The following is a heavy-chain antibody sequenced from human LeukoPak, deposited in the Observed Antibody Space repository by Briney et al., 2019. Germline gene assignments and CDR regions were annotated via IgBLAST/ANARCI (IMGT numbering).Heavy chain of an antibody. CDR1: GLTFSGYG. D-gene: IGHD6-13*01. CDR2: IYYSGST. CDR3: ARGAVAGYSNAPLDY. V-gene: IGHV4-59*01. Sequence: PGGSLRLSCSASGLTFSGYGLHWVRQPPGKGLEWIGYIYYSGSTNYNPSLKSRVTISVDTSKNQFSLKLTSMTAADTAVYYCARGAVAGYSNAPLDYWGPGTLVTVSS. J-gene: IGHJ4*02.